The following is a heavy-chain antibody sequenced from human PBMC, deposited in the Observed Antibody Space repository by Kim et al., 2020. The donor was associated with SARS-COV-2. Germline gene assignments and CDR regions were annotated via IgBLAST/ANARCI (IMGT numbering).Heavy chain of an antibody. CDR2: IYYSGST. D-gene: IGHD2-2*01. Sequence: SETLSLTCTVSGGSINNYYWSWIRQPPGKGLEWIGYIYYSGSTNYNPSFKTRVTISVDTSKSQSSLSLTSGTAADTAVYYCARFRCSSASCPQRYAFDIWGRGTVVTVSS. V-gene: IGHV4-59*08. CDR3: ARFRCSSASCPQRYAFDI. CDR1: GGSINNYY. J-gene: IGHJ3*02.